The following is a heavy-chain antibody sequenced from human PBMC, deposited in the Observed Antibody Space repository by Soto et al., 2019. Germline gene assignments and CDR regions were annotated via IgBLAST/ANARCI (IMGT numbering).Heavy chain of an antibody. V-gene: IGHV1-18*01. D-gene: IGHD3-22*01. Sequence: ASVKVSCKASGYTFTSYGISWVRQAPGQGLEWMGWISAYNGNTNYAQNLQGRVTMTTDTSTSTAYMELRSLRSDDTAVYYCARAAVDTMIVVVSKNLFDPWGQGTLVTVSS. CDR2: ISAYNGNT. CDR3: ARAAVDTMIVVVSKNLFDP. CDR1: GYTFTSYG. J-gene: IGHJ5*02.